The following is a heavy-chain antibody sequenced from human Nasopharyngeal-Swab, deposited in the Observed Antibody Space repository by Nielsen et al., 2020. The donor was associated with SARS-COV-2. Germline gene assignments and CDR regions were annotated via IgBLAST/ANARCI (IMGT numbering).Heavy chain of an antibody. V-gene: IGHV1-3*01. J-gene: IGHJ3*02. CDR2: LNGGNSNT. Sequence: ASVKVSCNASGYSFTRYSLHWVRQAPGQRLEWMAWLNGGNSNTEYSQKFLGRVTITRDTPASTAYMDLDSLTSEDTAVYYCARGDDYVWGSFRNDALDMWGQGTMVTVS. CDR1: GYSFTRYS. CDR3: ARGDDYVWGSFRNDALDM. D-gene: IGHD3-16*02.